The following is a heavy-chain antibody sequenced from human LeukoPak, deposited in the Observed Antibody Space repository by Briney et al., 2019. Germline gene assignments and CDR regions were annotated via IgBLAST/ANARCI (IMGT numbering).Heavy chain of an antibody. CDR3: ARDIGTWPRSIFDY. CDR1: GFSSSNYG. V-gene: IGHV3-33*01. CDR2: IWFDGSKT. D-gene: IGHD6-6*01. Sequence: PGTSLRLSCAASGFSSSNYGFHWVRQAPGKGLEWVALIWFDGSKTDYADSVKGRFTISKDSSTNTVHLQVTSLTAEDTGLYYCARDIGTWPRSIFDYWGQGTLVAVSS. J-gene: IGHJ4*02.